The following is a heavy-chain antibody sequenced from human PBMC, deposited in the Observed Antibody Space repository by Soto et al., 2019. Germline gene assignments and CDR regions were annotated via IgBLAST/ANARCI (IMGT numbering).Heavy chain of an antibody. CDR1: GYSFDKYW. J-gene: IGHJ4*02. D-gene: IGHD2-15*01. V-gene: IGHV5-51*01. Sequence: GESLKISCKGSGYSFDKYWIGWVRQMPGKGLEWMGIMYPGDSDTRYSPPFEGQVTISVDKSISTAYLQWSGLKASDTAMYYCARLGNCSGGSCYPVGAMWGQGTLVTVSS. CDR2: MYPGDSDT. CDR3: ARLGNCSGGSCYPVGAM.